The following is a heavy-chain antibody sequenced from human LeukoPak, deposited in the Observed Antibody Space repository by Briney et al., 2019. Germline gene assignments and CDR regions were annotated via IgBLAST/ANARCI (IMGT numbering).Heavy chain of an antibody. Sequence: SETLSLTCTVSGYSIISGYSWEWIRQPPGKGLEWIGSFHYSGSTYYNPSLMSRVTISGDTSKNQFSLRLSSVTAADTAVYYCARDKAKFGESTGFDPWGQGTLVTVSS. CDR2: FHYSGST. CDR3: ARDKAKFGESTGFDP. V-gene: IGHV4-38-2*02. CDR1: GYSIISGYS. D-gene: IGHD3-10*01. J-gene: IGHJ5*02.